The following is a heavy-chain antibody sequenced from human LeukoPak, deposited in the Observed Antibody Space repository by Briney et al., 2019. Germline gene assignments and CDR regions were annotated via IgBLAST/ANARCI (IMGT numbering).Heavy chain of an antibody. CDR2: INHSGST. D-gene: IGHD3-10*01. CDR1: GGSFSGYY. CDR3: ARYYYGSGSYSRRWLDP. J-gene: IGHJ5*02. Sequence: SETLSLTCAVYGGSFSGYYWSWIRQPPGKGLEWIGEINHSGSTNYNPSLKSRVTISVDTSKNQFSLKLSSVTAADTAVYYCARYYYGSGSYSRRWLDPWGQGTLVTVSS. V-gene: IGHV4-34*01.